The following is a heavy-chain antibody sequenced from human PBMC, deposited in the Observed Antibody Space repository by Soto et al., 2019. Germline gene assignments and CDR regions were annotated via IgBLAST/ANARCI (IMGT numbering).Heavy chain of an antibody. D-gene: IGHD6-19*01. CDR2: LNPNSGDT. V-gene: IGHV1-8*01. J-gene: IGHJ4*02. CDR3: ATSGGGGYLY. CDR1: GYTFSSYD. Sequence: VQLVQSGAEVKKPGASVKVSCKASGYTFSSYDINWVRQATGQGLEWMGWLNPNSGDTGYAQKFQGRVTLTRNTSINTAYIELSSLTSDDTAVYYCATSGGGGYLYWGQGTLVTVSS.